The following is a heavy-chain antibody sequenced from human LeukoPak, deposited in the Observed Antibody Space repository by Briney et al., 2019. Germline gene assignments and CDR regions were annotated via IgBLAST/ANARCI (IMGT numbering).Heavy chain of an antibody. CDR3: ARDPEDYYDSSAYYDGFDM. CDR1: GFTFSSYW. D-gene: IGHD3-22*01. CDR2: IKHDGSVQ. Sequence: GGSLRLSCAASGFTFSSYWMSWVRQAPGKGLEWVANIKHDGSVQYCVDSVKGRFTISRDNAKNPLYLQMNSLRAEDTAVYYCARDPEDYYDSSAYYDGFDMWGQGTMVTVSS. V-gene: IGHV3-7*01. J-gene: IGHJ3*02.